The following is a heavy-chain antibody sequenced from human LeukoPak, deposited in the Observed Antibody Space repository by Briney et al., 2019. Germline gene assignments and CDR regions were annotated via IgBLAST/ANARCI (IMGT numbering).Heavy chain of an antibody. CDR2: ISGRSSYI. J-gene: IGHJ6*02. Sequence: GGSLRLSCAASGFTFSSYSMNWARQAPGKGLEWVSSISGRSSYIYYADSVKGRFTISRDNAKNSVYLQMNSLRAEDTAVYYCARVFKAVAGRDNYYYGMDVWGQGTTVTVSS. CDR3: ARVFKAVAGRDNYYYGMDV. V-gene: IGHV3-21*01. CDR1: GFTFSSYS. D-gene: IGHD6-19*01.